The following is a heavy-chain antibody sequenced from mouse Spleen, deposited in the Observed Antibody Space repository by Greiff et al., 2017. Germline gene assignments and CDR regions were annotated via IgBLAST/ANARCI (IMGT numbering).Heavy chain of an antibody. J-gene: IGHJ4*01. CDR3: ARGGSSGPKGMDY. D-gene: IGHD3-1*01. CDR2: INPGSGGT. Sequence: QVQLQQSGAELVRPGTSVKVSCKASGYAFTNYLIEWVKQRPGQGLEWIGVINPGSGGTNYNEKFKGKATLTADKSSSTAYMQLSSLTSEDSAVYFCARGGSSGPKGMDYWGQGTSVTVSS. V-gene: IGHV1-54*01. CDR1: GYAFTNYL.